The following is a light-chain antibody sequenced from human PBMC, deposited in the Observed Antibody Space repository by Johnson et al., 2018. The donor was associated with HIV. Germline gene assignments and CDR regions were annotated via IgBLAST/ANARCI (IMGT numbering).Light chain of an antibody. CDR3: GTWDSRLSAGNV. V-gene: IGLV1-51*01. CDR2: DNN. Sequence: QSVLTQPPSVSAAPGQKVTISCSGSSSNIGNNYVSWYQQLPGTAPKLLIYDNNKRPSGIPDRFSGSKSGTSATLGITGLPTGDEADYYCGTWDSRLSAGNVFGTGTKVTVL. CDR1: SSNIGNNY. J-gene: IGLJ1*01.